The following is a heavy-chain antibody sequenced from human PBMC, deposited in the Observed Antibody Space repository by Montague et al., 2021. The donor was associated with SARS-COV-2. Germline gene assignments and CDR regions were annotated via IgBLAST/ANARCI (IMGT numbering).Heavy chain of an antibody. CDR2: INGASSRT. Sequence: SLRLSCAASGFIFSDYNMTWIRQTPGKGLEWISYINGASSRTHYADSVKGRFTISRDNAKNSLLLQMNSLRVEDTAVYYCARGISLFDPWGQGTLVTVSS. V-gene: IGHV3-11*05. J-gene: IGHJ5*02. CDR3: ARGISLFDP. CDR1: GFIFSDYN.